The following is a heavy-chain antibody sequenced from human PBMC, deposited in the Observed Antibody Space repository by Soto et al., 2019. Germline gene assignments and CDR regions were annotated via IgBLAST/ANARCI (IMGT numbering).Heavy chain of an antibody. CDR3: ARGQPYYYDSSGYYYPPPLDLDY. D-gene: IGHD3-22*01. V-gene: IGHV3-48*02. CDR2: ISSSSSTI. CDR1: GFTFSSYS. J-gene: IGHJ4*02. Sequence: GGSLRLSCAASGFTFSSYSMNWVRQAPGKGLEWVSYISSSSSTIYYADSVKGRFTISRDNAKNSLYLQMNSLRDEDTAVYYCARGQPYYYDSSGYYYPPPLDLDYWGQGTLLTVSS.